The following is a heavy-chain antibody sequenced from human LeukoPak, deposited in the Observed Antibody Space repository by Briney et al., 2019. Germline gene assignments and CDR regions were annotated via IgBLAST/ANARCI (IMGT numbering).Heavy chain of an antibody. J-gene: IGHJ4*02. Sequence: GGSLRLSCAASGFTFDDYAMHWVRQAPGKGLEWVSGISWNSGSIGYADSVKGRFTISRDNAKNSLYLQMNSLRAEDTALYYCALRYNWNIDYWGQGTLVTVSS. CDR1: GFTFDDYA. CDR3: ALRYNWNIDY. CDR2: ISWNSGSI. D-gene: IGHD1/OR15-1a*01. V-gene: IGHV3-9*01.